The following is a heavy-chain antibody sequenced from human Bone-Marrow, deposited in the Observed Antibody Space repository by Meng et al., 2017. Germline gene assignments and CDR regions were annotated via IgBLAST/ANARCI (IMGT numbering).Heavy chain of an antibody. CDR3: ARGAMVRGVSFDY. Sequence: GESLKISCAASGFTFSSYGMHWVRQAPGKGLEWVTVIWYDGSNKYYADSVKGRFTISRDNSKYTLYRQMNSLRAEDTAVYYCARGAMVRGVSFDYWGQGTRVTCCS. J-gene: IGHJ4*02. V-gene: IGHV3-33*01. CDR2: IWYDGSNK. D-gene: IGHD3-10*01. CDR1: GFTFSSYG.